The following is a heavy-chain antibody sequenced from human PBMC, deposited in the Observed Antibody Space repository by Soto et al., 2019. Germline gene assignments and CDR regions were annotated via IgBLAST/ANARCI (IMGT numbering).Heavy chain of an antibody. CDR3: ARDGMYDYDSRMR. J-gene: IGHJ4*02. Sequence: PVGSLRLSCAASGFTFSSYWMSWVRQAPGRGLEWVANIKHESEENYVDSVKGRFTISRDNAKNSLYLQMNNLRVGDTVVYYCARDGMYDYDSRMRWGQGTLVTVSS. CDR2: IKHESEE. CDR1: GFTFSSYW. D-gene: IGHD3-10*01. V-gene: IGHV3-7*01.